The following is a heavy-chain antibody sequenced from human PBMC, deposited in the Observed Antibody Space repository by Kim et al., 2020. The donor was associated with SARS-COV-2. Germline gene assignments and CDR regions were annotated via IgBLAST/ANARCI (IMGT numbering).Heavy chain of an antibody. CDR2: FYSDAYT. V-gene: IGHV3-66*01. CDR1: GFTVNNNY. J-gene: IGHJ6*02. CDR3: ARCSGFGTWTFGMDV. D-gene: IGHD5-18*01. Sequence: GGSLRLSCAASGFTVNNNYMSWVRQAPGKGLEWVSVFYSDAYTYYADSATCRFTISRVNSNNTLYLQMNSLRVVNTDLSSVARCSGFGTWTFGMDVWVQG.